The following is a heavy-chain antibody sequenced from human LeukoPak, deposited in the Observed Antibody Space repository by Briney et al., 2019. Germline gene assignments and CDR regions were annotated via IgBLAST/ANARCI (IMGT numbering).Heavy chain of an antibody. V-gene: IGHV4-31*03. Sequence: TLSLTCTVSGGSISSGGYYWSRIRQHPGKGLEWIGYIYYSGSTYYNPSLKSRVTISVDTSKNQFSLKLSSVTAADTAVYYCARDLAAAGIDYWGQGTLVTVSP. CDR1: GGSISSGGYY. CDR2: IYYSGST. CDR3: ARDLAAAGIDY. J-gene: IGHJ4*02. D-gene: IGHD6-13*01.